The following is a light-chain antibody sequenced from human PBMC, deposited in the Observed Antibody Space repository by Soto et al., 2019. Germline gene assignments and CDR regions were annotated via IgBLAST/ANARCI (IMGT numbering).Light chain of an antibody. CDR3: QQYDNSPIT. CDR2: GAS. Sequence: EIVLTQSPGTLSLSPGERATLSCRASQSVSSAFLAWYQQKPGQAPRLLIYGASSRATGIPDRFSGSGSGTDFTLTISRLVHEDFAVYFCQQYDNSPITFGQGTRLEIK. J-gene: IGKJ5*01. V-gene: IGKV3-20*01. CDR1: QSVSSAF.